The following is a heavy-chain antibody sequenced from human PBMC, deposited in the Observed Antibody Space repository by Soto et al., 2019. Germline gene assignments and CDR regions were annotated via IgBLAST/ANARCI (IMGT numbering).Heavy chain of an antibody. Sequence: ESGPTLVNPTQTLTLTCTVSGFSLSTSGMCVSWIRQPPGKALEWLALIDWDDDKYYSTSLKTRLTISKDTSKNQVVLTMTNMDPVDTATYYCVRFQYGGNHLYFLAYRGQGTLVTGSS. J-gene: IGHJ4*02. CDR1: GFSLSTSGMC. V-gene: IGHV2-70*12. D-gene: IGHD2-15*01. CDR2: IDWDDDK. CDR3: VRFQYGGNHLYFLAY.